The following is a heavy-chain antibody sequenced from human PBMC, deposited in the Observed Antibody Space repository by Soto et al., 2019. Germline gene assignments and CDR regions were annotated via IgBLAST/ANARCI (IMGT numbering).Heavy chain of an antibody. V-gene: IGHV1-18*01. D-gene: IGHD2-15*01. J-gene: IGHJ5*02. CDR3: ARVVVVAATNWFDP. Sequence: ASVKVSCKASGYTFISYGISWVRQAPGQGLEWMGWISAYNGNTNYAQKLQGRVTMTTDTSTSTAYMELRSLRSYDTAVYYCARVVVVAATNWFDPWGQGTLVTVSS. CDR1: GYTFISYG. CDR2: ISAYNGNT.